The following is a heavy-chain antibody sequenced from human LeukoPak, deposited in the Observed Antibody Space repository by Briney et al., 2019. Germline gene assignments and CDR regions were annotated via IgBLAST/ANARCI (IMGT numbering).Heavy chain of an antibody. CDR2: ISGSGGGT. Sequence: GGSLRLSCEASGLTFNKYGVSWVRQAPGKGLEWVSNISGSGGGTHYASSVKDRAAISRDNSKNTVYLQINGLRAEDTAVYFCVKWDENYYSMDVRGRGTTVTVSS. D-gene: IGHD1-26*01. V-gene: IGHV3-23*01. J-gene: IGHJ6*03. CDR3: VKWDENYYSMDV. CDR1: GLTFNKYG.